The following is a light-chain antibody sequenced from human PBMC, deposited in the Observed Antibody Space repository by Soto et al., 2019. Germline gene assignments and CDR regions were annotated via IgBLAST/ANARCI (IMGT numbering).Light chain of an antibody. J-gene: IGKJ5*01. Sequence: DIQMTQSPSILSASVGDTVTITCRASENIRNWLAWYQQKQGKAPNPLIYDASSLKSGVPARFSGSGSGTELTLTISSLQPDDFAVYYCQQYGSSPITFGQGTRLEIK. CDR3: QQYGSSPIT. V-gene: IGKV1-5*01. CDR2: DAS. CDR1: ENIRNW.